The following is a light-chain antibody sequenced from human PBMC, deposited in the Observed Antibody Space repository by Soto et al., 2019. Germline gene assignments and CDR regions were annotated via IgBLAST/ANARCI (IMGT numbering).Light chain of an antibody. CDR2: AAS. CDR3: QQYNSALIT. Sequence: DIQMTQSPSSLSASVGDRVTITCRASQGIRSYLAWYQQKPGKVPKLLIYAASSLQSGVPSRFSGSGSGTDFTLTISSLQPEDFATYYCQQYNSALITFGQVTRLDIK. CDR1: QGIRSY. J-gene: IGKJ5*01. V-gene: IGKV1-27*01.